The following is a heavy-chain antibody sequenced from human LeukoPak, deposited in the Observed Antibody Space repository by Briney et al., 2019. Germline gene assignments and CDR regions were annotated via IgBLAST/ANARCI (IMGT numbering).Heavy chain of an antibody. CDR3: ARMPRGVAVVTPYYFDS. CDR1: GDSLNSGSYY. CDR2: ISYRGTT. J-gene: IGHJ4*02. V-gene: IGHV4-31*03. Sequence: PSETLSLTCTVFGDSLNSGSYYWSWIRQHSERGLEWIGYISYRGTTFCNPSLKSRVSISGDTSKTQFSLNINSVTAADTAVYYCARMPRGVAVVTPYYFDSWGQGTLVTVSS. D-gene: IGHD2-21*02.